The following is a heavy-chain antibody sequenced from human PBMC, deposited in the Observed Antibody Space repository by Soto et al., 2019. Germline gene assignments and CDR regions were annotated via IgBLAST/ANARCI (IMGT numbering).Heavy chain of an antibody. CDR3: AKDEKWLRLTPGNFDY. D-gene: IGHD5-12*01. Sequence: GGSLRLSCAASGFTFSSYAMSWVRQAPGKGLEWVSAISGSGGSTYYADSVKGRFTISRDNSKNTLYLQMNSLRAEDTAVYYCAKDEKWLRLTPGNFDYRGQGTLVTVAS. CDR1: GFTFSSYA. V-gene: IGHV3-23*01. CDR2: ISGSGGST. J-gene: IGHJ4*02.